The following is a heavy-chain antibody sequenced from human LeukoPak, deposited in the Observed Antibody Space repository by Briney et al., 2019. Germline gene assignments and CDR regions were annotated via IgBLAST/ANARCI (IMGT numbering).Heavy chain of an antibody. CDR3: ARDLTDCTNGVCYTWFDP. D-gene: IGHD2-8*01. CDR2: INPNSGGT. CDR1: GYTFTGYY. V-gene: IGHV1-2*02. J-gene: IGHJ5*02. Sequence: ASVKVSCKASGYTFTGYYMHWVRRAPGQGLEWMGWINPNSGGTNYAQKFQGGVTMTRDTSISTAYMELSRLRSDDTAVYYCARDLTDCTNGVCYTWFDPWGQGTLVTVSS.